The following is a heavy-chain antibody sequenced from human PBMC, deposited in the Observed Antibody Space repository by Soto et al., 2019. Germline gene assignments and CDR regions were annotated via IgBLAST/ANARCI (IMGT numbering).Heavy chain of an antibody. V-gene: IGHV2-5*02. Sequence: QITLKESGPPLVKPTQTLTLTCTFSGFSLSTSGVGVGWIRQPPGKALEWLALIYWDDDKRYSPSLKSRLTITKDTSKNQVVLTMTNVDPVDTATYYCAHSQVTTLIGTRVQVAWGSPDKYYFDYWGQGTLVTVSS. J-gene: IGHJ4*02. CDR1: GFSLSTSGVG. CDR2: IYWDDDK. D-gene: IGHD4-17*01. CDR3: AHSQVTTLIGTRVQVAWGSPDKYYFDY.